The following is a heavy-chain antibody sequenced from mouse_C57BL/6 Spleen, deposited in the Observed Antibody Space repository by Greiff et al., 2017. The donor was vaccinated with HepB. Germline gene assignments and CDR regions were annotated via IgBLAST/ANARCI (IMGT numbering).Heavy chain of an antibody. V-gene: IGHV1-4*01. CDR1: GYTFTSYT. D-gene: IGHD4-1*01. J-gene: IGHJ2*01. Sequence: VQLQESGAELARPGASVKMSCKASGYTFTSYTMHWVKQRPGQGLEWIGYINPSSGYTKYNQKFKDKATLTADKSSSTAYMQLSSLTSEDSAVYYCARWEGFDYWGQGTTLTVSS. CDR3: ARWEGFDY. CDR2: INPSSGYT.